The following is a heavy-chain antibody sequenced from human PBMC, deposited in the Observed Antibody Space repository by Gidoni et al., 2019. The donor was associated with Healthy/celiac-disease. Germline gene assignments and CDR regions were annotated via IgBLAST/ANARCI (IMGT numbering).Heavy chain of an antibody. CDR2: SSGSGGST. J-gene: IGHJ4*02. CDR3: AKGPLTVVTHFDY. D-gene: IGHD2-21*02. V-gene: IGHV3-23*01. Sequence: EVQLLESGGGLVQPGGSLRLPCAASGFTFSSYAMSWVRQAPGKGLEWVSASSGSGGSTYYADSVKGRFTISRDNSKNTLYLQMNSLRAEDTAVYYCAKGPLTVVTHFDYWGQGTLVTVSS. CDR1: GFTFSSYA.